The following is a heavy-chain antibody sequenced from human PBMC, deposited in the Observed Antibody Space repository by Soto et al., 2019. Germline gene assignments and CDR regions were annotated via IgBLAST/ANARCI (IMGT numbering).Heavy chain of an antibody. CDR2: ISYSGST. CDR3: ARDCDSPGLFDR. V-gene: IGHV4-59*01. J-gene: IGHJ5*02. D-gene: IGHD3-22*01. Sequence: PSQKLYLPCFLSAASITTYCWSSIRQPPGKGLEWIGSISYSGSTKYNRSLESRVMISLDRSKNQFSLRLTSVTAADTAPYHCARDCDSPGLFDRWGQGAMFTFSS. CDR1: AASITTYC.